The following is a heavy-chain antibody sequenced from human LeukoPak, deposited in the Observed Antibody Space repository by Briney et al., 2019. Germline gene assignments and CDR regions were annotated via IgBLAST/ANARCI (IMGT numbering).Heavy chain of an antibody. V-gene: IGHV4-39*07. CDR2: IYYSGST. CDR1: GGPISSSSYY. J-gene: IGHJ3*02. D-gene: IGHD1-26*01. CDR3: ARRAWDSRAFDI. Sequence: SETLSLTCTVSGGPISSSSYYWGWIRRPPGKGLEWIGSIYYSGSTYYNPSLKSRVTMSVDTSKNQFSLKLSSVTAADTAVYYCARRAWDSRAFDIWGQGTMVTVSS.